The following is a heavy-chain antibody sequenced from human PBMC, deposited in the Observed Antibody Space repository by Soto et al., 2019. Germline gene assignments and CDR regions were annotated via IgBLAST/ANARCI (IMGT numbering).Heavy chain of an antibody. Sequence: QVQLVESGGGVVQPGRSLRLSCAASGLIFSSDGIHWVRQAPGKGLEWVAAISYDGSNKYYTDSVKGRFTISRDNSKNTLYLQMKSLRAEDTAVYYCAKDRTVTGWVQYDMDVWGPGTTVTVSS. CDR3: AKDRTVTGWVQYDMDV. CDR2: ISYDGSNK. V-gene: IGHV3-30*18. D-gene: IGHD4-17*01. J-gene: IGHJ6*02. CDR1: GLIFSSDG.